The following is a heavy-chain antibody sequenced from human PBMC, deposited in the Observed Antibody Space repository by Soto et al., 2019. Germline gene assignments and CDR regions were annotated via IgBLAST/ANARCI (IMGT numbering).Heavy chain of an antibody. J-gene: IGHJ5*02. CDR2: TYYRSKWYN. V-gene: IGHV6-1*01. Sequence: SQTLSLTCAISGVSVSSNSAAWNWIRQSPSRGLEWLGRTYYRSKWYNDYAVSVKSRITINPDTSKNQFSLQLNSVTPEDTAVYYCAIENTDIVAPEGFDPWGQGTLVTVSS. CDR1: GVSVSSNSAA. CDR3: AIENTDIVAPEGFDP. D-gene: IGHD5-12*01.